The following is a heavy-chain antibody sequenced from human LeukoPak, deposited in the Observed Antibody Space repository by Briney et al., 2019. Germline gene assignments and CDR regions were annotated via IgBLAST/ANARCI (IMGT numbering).Heavy chain of an antibody. V-gene: IGHV3-66*01. CDR2: IYSGGST. Sequence: GGSLRLSCAASGFTVSSNYMSWVRQAPGKGLEWVSVIYSGGSTYYAASVKGRFTITRDNYKNTLYLQMNSMRAEDTAVYYCARDRGGGYDFWSGYYTFDYWGQGTLVTVSS. CDR3: ARDRGGGYDFWSGYYTFDY. D-gene: IGHD3-3*01. CDR1: GFTVSSNY. J-gene: IGHJ4*02.